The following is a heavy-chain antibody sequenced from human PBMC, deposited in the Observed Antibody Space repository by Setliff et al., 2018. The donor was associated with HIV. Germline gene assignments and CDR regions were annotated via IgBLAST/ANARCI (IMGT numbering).Heavy chain of an antibody. Sequence: SETLSLTCAVYGGFFSGYYWSWIRQPPGEGLEWIGEVNYSGNTNYNPSLKTRVNISVDTSKNQFSLNLRSVSAADTAVYYCATGLIMAPDYWGQGSLVTVSS. CDR3: ATGLIMAPDY. D-gene: IGHD2-8*01. CDR1: GGFFSGYY. J-gene: IGHJ4*02. V-gene: IGHV4-34*01. CDR2: VNYSGNT.